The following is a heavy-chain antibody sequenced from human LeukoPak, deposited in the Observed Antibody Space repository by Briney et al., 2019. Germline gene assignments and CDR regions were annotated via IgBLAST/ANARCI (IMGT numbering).Heavy chain of an antibody. Sequence: GGSLRLSCAASGFTFSSYAMSWVRQAPGKGLEWGSAISGSGGSTYYADSVRGRFTISRDNSKNTLYLQMNSLRAEDTAVYYCAKTVDTAMVSHYYYYMDVWGKGTTVTVS. CDR2: ISGSGGST. V-gene: IGHV3-23*01. J-gene: IGHJ6*03. D-gene: IGHD5-18*01. CDR1: GFTFSSYA. CDR3: AKTVDTAMVSHYYYYMDV.